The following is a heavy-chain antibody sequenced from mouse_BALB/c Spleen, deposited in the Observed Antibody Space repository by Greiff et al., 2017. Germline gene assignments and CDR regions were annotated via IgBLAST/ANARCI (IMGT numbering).Heavy chain of an antibody. Sequence: DVKLVESGGGLVQPGGSRKLSCAASGFTFSSFGMHWVRQAPEKGLEWVAYISSGSSTIYYADTVKGRFTISRDNPKNTLFLQMTSLRSEDTAMYYCARRMIHAMDYWGQGTSVTVSS. CDR1: GFTFSSFG. V-gene: IGHV5-17*02. J-gene: IGHJ4*01. CDR2: ISSGSSTI. CDR3: ARRMIHAMDY. D-gene: IGHD2-4*01.